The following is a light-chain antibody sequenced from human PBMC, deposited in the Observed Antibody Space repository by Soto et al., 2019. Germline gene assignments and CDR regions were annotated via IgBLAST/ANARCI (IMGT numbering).Light chain of an antibody. J-gene: IGLJ1*01. V-gene: IGLV2-14*01. CDR2: EVS. Sequence: SVLNQPASLSGSPGQSITISCAGTSSDVGGFNYVSWYQHHPGKAPKLIIYEVSNRPSGISDRFSGSKSGNTASLTISGLQAEDEADYHCASYTSTNSLVFGTGTKVTVL. CDR1: SSDVGGFNY. CDR3: ASYTSTNSLV.